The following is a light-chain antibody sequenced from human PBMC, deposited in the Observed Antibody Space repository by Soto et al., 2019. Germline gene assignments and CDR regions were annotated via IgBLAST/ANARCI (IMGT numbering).Light chain of an antibody. Sequence: QSVLTQPPSVSGTPGQKVSISCSGSASNLGGNPVNWYQHLPGAAPKLLIYTNHQRPSGVPDRFSGSKSGTSASLAISGFRSEDEAIFYCAAWDDSLNAVVFGGGTKLTVL. CDR1: ASNLGGNP. CDR3: AAWDDSLNAVV. J-gene: IGLJ2*01. CDR2: TNH. V-gene: IGLV1-44*01.